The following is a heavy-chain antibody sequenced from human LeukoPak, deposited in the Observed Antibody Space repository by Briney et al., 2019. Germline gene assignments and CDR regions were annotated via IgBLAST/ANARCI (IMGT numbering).Heavy chain of an antibody. D-gene: IGHD3-10*01. Sequence: ASVKVSCKVSGYTLTELSMHWVRQAPGKGLEWMGGFDPEDGETIYAQKFQGRVTMTEDTSTDTAYMELSSLRSEDTAVYYCARSYYGSGSYFPSPWGGYFDYWGQGTLVTVSS. J-gene: IGHJ4*02. CDR3: ARSYYGSGSYFPSPWGGYFDY. CDR1: GYTLTELS. CDR2: FDPEDGET. V-gene: IGHV1-24*01.